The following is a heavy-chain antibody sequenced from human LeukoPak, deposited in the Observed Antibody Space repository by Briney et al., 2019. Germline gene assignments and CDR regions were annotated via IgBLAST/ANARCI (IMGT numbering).Heavy chain of an antibody. D-gene: IGHD5-18*01. CDR3: AKCGYSYGLYYYYYMDV. CDR1: GFTFSSYA. V-gene: IGHV3-30*04. CDR2: ISYDGSNK. Sequence: GGSLRLSCAASGFTFSSYAMHWVRQAPGKGLEWVAVISYDGSNKYYADSVKGRFTISRDNSKNTLHLQMNSLRAEDTAVYYCAKCGYSYGLYYYYYMDVWGKGTTVTVSS. J-gene: IGHJ6*03.